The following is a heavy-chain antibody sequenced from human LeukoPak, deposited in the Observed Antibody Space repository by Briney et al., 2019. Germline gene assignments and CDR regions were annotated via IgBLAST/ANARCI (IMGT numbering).Heavy chain of an antibody. CDR2: IYTSGST. D-gene: IGHD3-3*01. CDR1: GGSISSYY. CDR3: ARELRFLGWSYYNKDG. J-gene: IGHJ6*03. V-gene: IGHV4-4*07. Sequence: PSETLSLTCTVSGGSISSYYWSWIRQPAGKGLEWIGRIYTSGSTNYNPSLKSRVTMSVDTSKNQFSLKLSSVTASHTALYYCARELRFLGWSYYNKDGWGKGATVTVSS.